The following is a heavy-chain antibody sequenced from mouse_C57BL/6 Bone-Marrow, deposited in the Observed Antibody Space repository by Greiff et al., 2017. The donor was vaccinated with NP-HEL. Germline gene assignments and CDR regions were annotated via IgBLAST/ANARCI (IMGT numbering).Heavy chain of an antibody. Sequence: EVKLVESGGDLVKPGGSLKLSCAASGFTFSSYGMSWVRQTPDKRLEWVATISSGGSYTYYPDSVKGRFTISRDNAKNTLYLQMSSLKSEDTAMYYCARQGYYYGSYYFDYWGQGTTLTVSS. D-gene: IGHD1-1*01. CDR3: ARQGYYYGSYYFDY. CDR1: GFTFSSYG. V-gene: IGHV5-6*02. CDR2: ISSGGSYT. J-gene: IGHJ2*01.